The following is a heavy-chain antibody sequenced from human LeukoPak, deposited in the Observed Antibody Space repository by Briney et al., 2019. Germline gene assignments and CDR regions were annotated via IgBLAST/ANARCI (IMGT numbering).Heavy chain of an antibody. J-gene: IGHJ4*02. CDR1: GFTFSIYG. D-gene: IGHD2-2*01. CDR2: IRYDGSIK. Sequence: PGGSLRLSCAASGFTFSIYGMHCVPDAPGRGRVCVAFIRYDGSIKYYADSVKGRFSISRDNSKNTLYLQMNSLRAEDTAVYYCAKDLGYCSRTSCLGGRFDDWGQGTLVTVSS. CDR3: AKDLGYCSRTSCLGGRFDD. V-gene: IGHV3-30*02.